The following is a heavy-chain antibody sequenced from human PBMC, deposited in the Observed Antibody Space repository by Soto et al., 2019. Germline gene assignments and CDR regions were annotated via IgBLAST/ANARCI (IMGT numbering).Heavy chain of an antibody. CDR3: ARGDTPMITGMDSFDI. CDR1: GFTFRRYW. CDR2: IKQDGTEK. V-gene: IGHV3-7*01. Sequence: PGGSLRLSXAASGFTFRRYWMNWVRQAPGKGLEWVANIKQDGTEKNYVDSVKGRFTISRDNARKSLYLQMDSLRAEDTAVYFCARGDTPMITGMDSFDIWGQGTMVTVSS. D-gene: IGHD5-18*01. J-gene: IGHJ3*02.